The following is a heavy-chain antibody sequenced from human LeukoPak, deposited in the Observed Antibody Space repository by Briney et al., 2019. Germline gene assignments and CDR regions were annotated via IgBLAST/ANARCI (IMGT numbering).Heavy chain of an antibody. CDR3: ARVTGGAAAGHFDY. CDR2: IYYTGNT. CDR1: GGSMSGYY. D-gene: IGHD6-13*01. J-gene: IGHJ4*02. Sequence: SETLSLTCSVSGGSMSGYYWSWIRQSPGKGLEWIGYIYYTGNTNYNPSLKSRVTISVDTSKNQFSLKLSSVTAADTAVYYCARVTGGAAAGHFDYWGQGTLVTVSP. V-gene: IGHV4-59*08.